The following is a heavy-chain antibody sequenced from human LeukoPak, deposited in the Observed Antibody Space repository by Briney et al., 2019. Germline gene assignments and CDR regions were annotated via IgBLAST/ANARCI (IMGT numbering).Heavy chain of an antibody. V-gene: IGHV4-59*08. CDR2: IYYSGST. Sequence: SQTLSLTCTVSGGSISSYYWSWIRQPPGKGLEWIGYIYYSGSTNYNPSLKSRVTISVDTSKNQFSLKLSSVTAADTAVYYCARVPHFGDYGWFDPWGQGTLVTVSS. D-gene: IGHD4-17*01. CDR3: ARVPHFGDYGWFDP. CDR1: GGSISSYY. J-gene: IGHJ5*02.